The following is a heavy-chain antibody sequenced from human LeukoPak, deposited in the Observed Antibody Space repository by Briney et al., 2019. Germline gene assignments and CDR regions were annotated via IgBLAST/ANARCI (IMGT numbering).Heavy chain of an antibody. D-gene: IGHD2-15*01. CDR2: IYPGDSDT. J-gene: IGHJ5*02. CDR3: ARLRVVVAAIAGGGGPFDP. CDR1: GYIFTSYW. Sequence: GESLKISCKGSGYIFTSYWIGWVRQMPGKGLEWMGIIYPGDSDTRYSPSFQGQVTISADKSISTAYLQWSSLKASDTAMYYCARLRVVVAAIAGGGGPFDPWGQGTLVTVSS. V-gene: IGHV5-51*01.